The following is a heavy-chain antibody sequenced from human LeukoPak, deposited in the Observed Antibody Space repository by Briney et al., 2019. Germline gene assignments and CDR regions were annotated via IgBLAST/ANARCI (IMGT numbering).Heavy chain of an antibody. J-gene: IGHJ6*03. Sequence: GASVKVSCKASGYTFTSYGISWVRQAPGQGLEWMGWISAYNGNTNYAQKLQGRVTMTTDTSTSTAYMELRRLRSDATAVYYCARIRRYYDILTGYPIYYYYFMDVWGKGTTVTVSS. V-gene: IGHV1-18*01. CDR3: ARIRRYYDILTGYPIYYYYFMDV. CDR2: ISAYNGNT. CDR1: GYTFTSYG. D-gene: IGHD3-9*01.